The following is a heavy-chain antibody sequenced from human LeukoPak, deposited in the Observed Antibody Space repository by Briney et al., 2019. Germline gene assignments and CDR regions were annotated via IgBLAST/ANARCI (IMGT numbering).Heavy chain of an antibody. Sequence: PSETLSLTCSVSGGSITSSSYYWGWIRQPPEKGLEWIGSIYYTGGTYYSPSLKSRVTMSVDTSNNQFSLKLSSVTAADTAVYYCARHGGTRITLVEVYYLDYWGQGNLVTVSS. CDR2: IYYTGGT. D-gene: IGHD4-11*01. V-gene: IGHV4-39*01. CDR1: GGSITSSSYY. J-gene: IGHJ4*02. CDR3: ARHGGTRITLVEVYYLDY.